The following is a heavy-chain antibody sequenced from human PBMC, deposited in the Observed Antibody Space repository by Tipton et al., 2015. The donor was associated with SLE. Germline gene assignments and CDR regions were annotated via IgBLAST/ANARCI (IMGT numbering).Heavy chain of an antibody. J-gene: IGHJ4*02. D-gene: IGHD1-1*01. CDR1: GGSISSHY. CDR2: IIYSGNT. Sequence: TLSLTCTVSGGSISSHYWSWIRQPPGKGLEWIASIIYSGNTYYNPSLKSRVTISVDTSKDQFSLNLSSVTAADTALYYCARTTAGFDFWGQGTLVTVSS. V-gene: IGHV4-59*11. CDR3: ARTTAGFDF.